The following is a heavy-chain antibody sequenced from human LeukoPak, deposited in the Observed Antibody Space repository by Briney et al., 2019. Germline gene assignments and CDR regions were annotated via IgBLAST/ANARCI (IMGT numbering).Heavy chain of an antibody. CDR1: GFTFSTYW. CDR2: IKEDGSLK. J-gene: IGHJ4*02. D-gene: IGHD3-3*01. V-gene: IGHV3-7*05. Sequence: QPGGSLRLSCVASGFTFSTYWMTWVRQAPGKGLEWVANIKEDGSLKQYVGSVKGRFTISRDNAKNSLSLQMNSLRVEDTAVYYCAGDFWSGYWGQGTLVTVSS. CDR3: AGDFWSGY.